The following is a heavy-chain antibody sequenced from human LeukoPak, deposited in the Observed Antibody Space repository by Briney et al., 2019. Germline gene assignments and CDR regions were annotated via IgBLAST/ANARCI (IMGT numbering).Heavy chain of an antibody. CDR1: GYTFTGYY. Sequence: SVKVSCKASGYTFTGYYMHWVRQAPGQGLEWMGGIIPIFGTANYAQKFQGRVTITADESTSTAYMELSSLRSEDTAVYYCAREGSYYNGRVLDVWGKGTTVTISS. D-gene: IGHD3-10*01. V-gene: IGHV1-69*13. CDR2: IIPIFGTA. J-gene: IGHJ6*04. CDR3: AREGSYYNGRVLDV.